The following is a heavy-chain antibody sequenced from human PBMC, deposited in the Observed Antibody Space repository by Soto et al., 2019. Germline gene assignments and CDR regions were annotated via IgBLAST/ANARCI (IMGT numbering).Heavy chain of an antibody. CDR1: GFSLSTSGVG. Sequence: QITLKESGPTLVKPTQTLTLTCTFSGFSLSTSGVGVGWIRQPPGKALEWLALIYWDDDKRYSPSLKTRLTITKATSKNQVVLTMTNMDPVDTATYYCAHSKQYGSGIDYWGQGTLVTVSS. V-gene: IGHV2-5*02. CDR3: AHSKQYGSGIDY. J-gene: IGHJ4*02. D-gene: IGHD3-10*01. CDR2: IYWDDDK.